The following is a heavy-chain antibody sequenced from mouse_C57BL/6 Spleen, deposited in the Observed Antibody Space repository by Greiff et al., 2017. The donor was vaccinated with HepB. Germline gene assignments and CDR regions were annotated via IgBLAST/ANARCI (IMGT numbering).Heavy chain of an antibody. J-gene: IGHJ3*01. Sequence: EVQRVESGPGMVKPSQSLSLTCTVTGYSITSGYDWHWIRHFPGNKLEWMGYISYSGSTNYNPSLKSRISITHDTSKNHFFLKLNSVTTEDTATYYCARDDYEGFAYWGQGTLVTVSA. V-gene: IGHV3-1*01. D-gene: IGHD2-4*01. CDR2: ISYSGST. CDR3: ARDDYEGFAY. CDR1: GYSITSGYD.